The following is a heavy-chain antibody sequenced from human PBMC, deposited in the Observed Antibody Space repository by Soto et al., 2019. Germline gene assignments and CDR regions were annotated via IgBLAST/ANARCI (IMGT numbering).Heavy chain of an antibody. CDR3: AKDVSGRGSFYYYFGMDV. Sequence: GGSLRLSCAASGFTFSSYEMHWVRQAPGKGLEWVSGISWNSGSIRYTDSVKARFTISRDNAKNSLYLQMNSLRTEDTALYYCAKDVSGRGSFYYYFGMDVWGHGTTVTVSS. V-gene: IGHV3-9*01. CDR2: ISWNSGSI. D-gene: IGHD1-26*01. J-gene: IGHJ6*02. CDR1: GFTFSSYE.